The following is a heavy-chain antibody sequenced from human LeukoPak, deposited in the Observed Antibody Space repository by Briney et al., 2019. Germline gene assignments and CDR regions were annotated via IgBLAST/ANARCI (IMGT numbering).Heavy chain of an antibody. CDR2: IYWDDDQ. D-gene: IGHD3-22*01. Sequence: SGLPLVKPTQTLTLTCTFSGFSLSTSGVGVGWIRQPPGKALEWLALIYWDDDQRYSPSLKSRLTITKDTSKNEVVLTMTNMDPVDTATYYCAHVDSSGYYLLFGYWGQGTVITVSS. V-gene: IGHV2-5*02. CDR3: AHVDSSGYYLLFGY. CDR1: GFSLSTSGVG. J-gene: IGHJ4*02.